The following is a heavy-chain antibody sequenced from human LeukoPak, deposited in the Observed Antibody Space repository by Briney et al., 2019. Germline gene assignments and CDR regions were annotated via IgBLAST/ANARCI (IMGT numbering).Heavy chain of an antibody. CDR2: ISSSSSYI. CDR1: GFTFSSYS. CDR3: ARDLLYGSGSYPTLFDY. D-gene: IGHD3-10*01. J-gene: IGHJ4*02. V-gene: IGHV3-21*01. Sequence: GGSLRLSCAASGFTFSSYSMNWVRQAPGKGLEWVSSISSSSSYIYYADSVKGRFTISRDNAKNSLYLQMNSLRAEDTAVYNCARDLLYGSGSYPTLFDYWGQGTLVTVSS.